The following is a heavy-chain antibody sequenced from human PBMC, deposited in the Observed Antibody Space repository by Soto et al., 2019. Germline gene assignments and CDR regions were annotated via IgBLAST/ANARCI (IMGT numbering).Heavy chain of an antibody. CDR3: ARDRKLELPGNYYYYGMDV. CDR1: GGSIRDYF. V-gene: IGHV4-59*01. CDR2: ISSSGTV. Sequence: SETLSLTCSVSGGSIRDYFWTWIRQSPGRGLEWIGYISSSGTVKYNSSLKSRVIISLDRSRNQFSLKLSSVTAADTAVYFCARDRKLELPGNYYYYGMDVWGQGTTVTVSS. J-gene: IGHJ6*02. D-gene: IGHD1-7*01.